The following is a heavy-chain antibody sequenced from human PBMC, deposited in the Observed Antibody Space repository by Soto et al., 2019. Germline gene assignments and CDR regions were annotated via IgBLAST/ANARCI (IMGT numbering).Heavy chain of an antibody. CDR1: GGSISSSSYY. J-gene: IGHJ5*02. D-gene: IGHD1-1*01. CDR3: ARLRNPPEIDHWPLMNDNWFDP. CDR2: IYYSGST. Sequence: SETLSLTCTVSGGSISSSSYYWGWIRQPPGKGLEWIGSIYYSGSTYYNPSLKSRVTISVDTSKNQFSLKLSSVTAADTAVYYCARLRNPPEIDHWPLMNDNWFDPWGQGTLVTVSS. V-gene: IGHV4-39*01.